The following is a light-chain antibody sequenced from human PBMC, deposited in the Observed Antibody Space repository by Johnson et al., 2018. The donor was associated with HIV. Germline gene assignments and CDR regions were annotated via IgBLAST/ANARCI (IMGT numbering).Light chain of an antibody. CDR2: ENN. CDR3: GTWDSRLTAYV. Sequence: QSVLTQPPSVSAAPGQKVTISCSGSSSNIGNNYVSWYQQLPGTAPKLLIYENNKRPSGIPDRFSGSKSGTSATLAITGLQTGDEADYYCGTWDSRLTAYVLGTGTKVTV. J-gene: IGLJ1*01. CDR1: SSNIGNNY. V-gene: IGLV1-51*02.